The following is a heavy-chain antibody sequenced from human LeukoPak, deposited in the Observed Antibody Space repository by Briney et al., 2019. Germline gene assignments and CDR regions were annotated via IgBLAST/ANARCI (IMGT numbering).Heavy chain of an antibody. Sequence: GASVKVSCKASGYTFTSYGISWVRQAPGHGLEWMGWISAYNGNTNYAQKLQGRVTMTTDTSTSTAYMELRSLRSDDTAVYYCARDGYYYGSGSYYRDFDYWGQGTLVTVSS. V-gene: IGHV1-18*01. D-gene: IGHD3-10*01. CDR1: GYTFTSYG. J-gene: IGHJ4*02. CDR3: ARDGYYYGSGSYYRDFDY. CDR2: ISAYNGNT.